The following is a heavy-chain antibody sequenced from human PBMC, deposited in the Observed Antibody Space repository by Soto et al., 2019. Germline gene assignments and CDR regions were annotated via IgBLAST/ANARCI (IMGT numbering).Heavy chain of an antibody. V-gene: IGHV3-23*01. CDR1: GFTFSSYA. D-gene: IGHD6-13*01. CDR2: ISGSGGST. CDR3: AKDRAAAGQRTARQH. Sequence: EVQLLESGGGLVQPGGSLRLSCAASGFTFSSYAMSWVRQAPGRGLEWVSAISGSGGSTYYADSVKGRFTISRDNSKNTLYLQMNSLRAEDTAVYYCAKDRAAAGQRTARQHWGQGTLVTVSS. J-gene: IGHJ1*01.